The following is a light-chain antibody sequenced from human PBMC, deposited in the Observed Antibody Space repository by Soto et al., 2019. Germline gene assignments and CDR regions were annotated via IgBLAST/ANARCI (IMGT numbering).Light chain of an antibody. V-gene: IGKV3-20*01. CDR3: QQYDSSPRT. CDR1: QSISDK. CDR2: GAS. Sequence: EMVLTQSPGTLSLSPGGRVTLSCRASQSISDKLAWYQQRPGQAPRLLIHGASIRATDFPARFSGTGSGTDFTLTINRLEPEDFAVYYCQQYDSSPRTFGQGTKVDIK. J-gene: IGKJ1*01.